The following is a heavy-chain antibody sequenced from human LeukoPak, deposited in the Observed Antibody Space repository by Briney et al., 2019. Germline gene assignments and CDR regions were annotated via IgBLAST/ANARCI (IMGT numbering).Heavy chain of an antibody. J-gene: IGHJ4*02. V-gene: IGHV1-46*01. Sequence: ASVKVSCKASGYTFTTYYIHWVRQAPGQGLEWMGIINPSGGGTSYAQMFQGRVTMTRDTSTSTVYMELNSLRSEDTAVYYCARLFRSSSGYLMLDYWGQGTLVTVSS. D-gene: IGHD3-22*01. CDR1: GYTFTTYY. CDR2: INPSGGGT. CDR3: ARLFRSSSGYLMLDY.